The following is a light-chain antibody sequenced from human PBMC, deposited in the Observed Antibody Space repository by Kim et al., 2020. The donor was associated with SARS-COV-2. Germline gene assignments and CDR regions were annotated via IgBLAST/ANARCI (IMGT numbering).Light chain of an antibody. J-gene: IGLJ1*01. CDR1: SSNSGSKS. CDR2: GKN. Sequence: GQAVTVSCSGSSSNSGSKSVNWYRQRPGSAPKLLMYGKNTRPSGVPERSSRYKSGTSASLAISGLQSEHEAEYYCAAGDERLNGYVFGTGTKVTVL. CDR3: AAGDERLNGYV. V-gene: IGLV1-44*01.